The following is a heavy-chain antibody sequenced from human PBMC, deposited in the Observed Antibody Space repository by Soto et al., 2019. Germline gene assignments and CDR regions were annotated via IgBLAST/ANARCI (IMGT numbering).Heavy chain of an antibody. CDR2: INPNSGGT. D-gene: IGHD1-1*01. CDR3: ARDDRKRYYYGMDV. Sequence: ASVKVSCKASGYTFTCSYMHRVRQAPGLGLEWMGWINPNSGGTNYAQKFQGWVTMTRDTSISRAYMEQIRLRSAATAVYYCARDDRKRYYYGMDVWGQGTTVTVSS. V-gene: IGHV1-2*04. J-gene: IGHJ6*02. CDR1: GYTFTCSY.